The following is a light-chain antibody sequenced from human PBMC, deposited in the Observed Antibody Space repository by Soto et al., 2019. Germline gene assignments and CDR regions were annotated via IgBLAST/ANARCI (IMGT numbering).Light chain of an antibody. CDR2: GAS. J-gene: IGKJ2*01. V-gene: IGKV3-20*01. Sequence: EIVLTQSPGTLSLSPGERATLSCRASQSVGSDFLAWYQQRPGQPPRILIFGASGRATGIPARFSGSGSGTDFTLTITSLQPEDSATYYCQQSFGNSRAFGQGTKLEIK. CDR3: QQSFGNSRA. CDR1: QSVGSDF.